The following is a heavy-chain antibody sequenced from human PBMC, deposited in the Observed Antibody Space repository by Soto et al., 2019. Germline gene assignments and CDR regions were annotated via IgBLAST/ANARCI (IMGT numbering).Heavy chain of an antibody. CDR1: GYTFTSYG. J-gene: IGHJ4*02. V-gene: IGHV1-18*01. CDR2: ISAYNGNT. CDR3: ARVQSGYAFAY. Sequence: QVQLVQSGAEVKKPGASVKVSCKASGYTFTSYGINWVRQAPGQGLEWMGWISAYNGNTHYAQKLQGRVTMTTDTATSRAYMAVSSLRSDDTAVYYCARVQSGYAFAYWGQGTLVTVSS. D-gene: IGHD5-12*01.